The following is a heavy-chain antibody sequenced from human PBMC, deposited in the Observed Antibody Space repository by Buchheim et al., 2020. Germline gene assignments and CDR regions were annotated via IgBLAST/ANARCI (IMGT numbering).Heavy chain of an antibody. Sequence: QVQLQESGPGLEKPSETLSLTCSVSGASLNSYYWSWIRQPPGKELEWIGYIFYSGSTYYRPSLRSRAFISVDTSRNQFSLRLRCVTAADTAVYYCARGGRNYGRGWFDPWGKGT. V-gene: IGHV4-59*01. J-gene: IGHJ5*01. CDR1: GASLNSYY. D-gene: IGHD3-16*01. CDR3: ARGGRNYGRGWFDP. CDR2: IFYSGST.